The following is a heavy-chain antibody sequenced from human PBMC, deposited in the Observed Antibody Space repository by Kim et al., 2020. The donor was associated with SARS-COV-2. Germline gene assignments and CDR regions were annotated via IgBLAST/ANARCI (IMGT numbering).Heavy chain of an antibody. V-gene: IGHV5-51*01. CDR1: GYSFTSYW. CDR2: IYPHDSET. Sequence: GESLKISCKASGYSFTSYWIGWVRQMPGKGLEWMGIIYPHDSETTYSPSFEGQVTISADKSINTAYLQWSNLKASDSATYYCARHVRISMIRGGIASKFDFWGRGTLVTVSS. D-gene: IGHD3-10*01. CDR3: ARHVRISMIRGGIASKFDF. J-gene: IGHJ4*02.